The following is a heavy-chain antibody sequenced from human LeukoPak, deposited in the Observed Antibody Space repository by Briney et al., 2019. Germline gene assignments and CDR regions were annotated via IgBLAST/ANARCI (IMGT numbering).Heavy chain of an antibody. D-gene: IGHD2-2*01. Sequence: SETLSLTCTVSGGSISSGDYYWSWIRQPPGKGLEWIGYIYYSGSTYYNPSLKSRVTISVDTSKNQFSLKLSSVTAADTAVYYCARESSWGNWFDPWGQGTLVTVSS. V-gene: IGHV4-30-4*08. CDR1: GGSISSGDYY. CDR3: ARESSWGNWFDP. J-gene: IGHJ5*02. CDR2: IYYSGST.